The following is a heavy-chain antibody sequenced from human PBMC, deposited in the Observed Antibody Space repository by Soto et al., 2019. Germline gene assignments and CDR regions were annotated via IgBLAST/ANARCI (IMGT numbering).Heavy chain of an antibody. D-gene: IGHD6-19*01. J-gene: IGHJ4*02. CDR1: GFTFSSYS. CDR2: ISSSSSTI. Sequence: TGGSLRLSCAASGFTFSSYSMNWVRQAPGKGLEWVSYISSSSSTIYYADSVKGRFTISRDNAKNSLYLQMNSLRDEDTAVYYCARDGGYSSGWGGLEMGYWGQGTLVTVSS. V-gene: IGHV3-48*02. CDR3: ARDGGYSSGWGGLEMGY.